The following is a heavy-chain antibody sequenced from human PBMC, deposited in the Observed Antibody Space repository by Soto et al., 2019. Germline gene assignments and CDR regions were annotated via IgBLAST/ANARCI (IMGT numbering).Heavy chain of an antibody. J-gene: IGHJ5*02. D-gene: IGHD6-13*01. CDR2: IIPILGIA. Sequence: QVQLVQSGAEVKKPGSSVKVSCKASGGTFSSYTISWVRQAPGQGLEWMGRIIPILGIANYAQKFQGRVTITADKSTSTAYMELSSLRAEDTAVYYCAREGVAADENWFDPWGEGTLVTVSS. CDR1: GGTFSSYT. V-gene: IGHV1-69*08. CDR3: AREGVAADENWFDP.